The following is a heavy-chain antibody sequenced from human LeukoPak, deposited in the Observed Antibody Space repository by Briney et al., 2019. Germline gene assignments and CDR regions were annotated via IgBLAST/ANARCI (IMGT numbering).Heavy chain of an antibody. CDR2: IYTSGST. Sequence: KPLETPSLTCTVSGGSISSYYWSWIRQPAGKGLEWIGRIYTSGSTNYNPSLKSRVTMSVDTSKNQFSLKVRSVTAADTAVYYCAREGSATARPFVSNDYWGQGTLVTVSS. CDR1: GGSISSYY. D-gene: IGHD6-6*01. V-gene: IGHV4-4*07. J-gene: IGHJ4*02. CDR3: AREGSATARPFVSNDY.